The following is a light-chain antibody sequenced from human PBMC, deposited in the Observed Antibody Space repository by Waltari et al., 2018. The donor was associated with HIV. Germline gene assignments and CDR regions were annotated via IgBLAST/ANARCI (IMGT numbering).Light chain of an antibody. CDR2: EVS. J-gene: IGLJ2*01. CDR1: SSDVGGYNL. CDR3: CAYAGSTTYVI. V-gene: IGLV2-23*02. Sequence: QSALPQPASVSGSPGQSIPIPCPGTSSDVGGYNLVSWYQQHPGKAPKLMIFEVSKRPSGVSNRFSGSKSGNTASLTISGLQAEDEADYYCCAYAGSTTYVIFGGGTKLTVL.